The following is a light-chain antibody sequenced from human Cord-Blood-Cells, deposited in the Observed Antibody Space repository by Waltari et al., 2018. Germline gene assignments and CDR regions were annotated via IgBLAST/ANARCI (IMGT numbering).Light chain of an antibody. Sequence: QSALTQPRSVSGSPGQSVTISCTGTSSDVGGYNYVSWYQQHPGKAPQLMIYDVSKRPSGVPDRFSGSKSGHTASLTISGLQAGDEADYYCCSYAGSYTWVFGGGTKLTVL. J-gene: IGLJ3*02. V-gene: IGLV2-11*01. CDR3: CSYAGSYTWV. CDR2: DVS. CDR1: SSDVGGYNY.